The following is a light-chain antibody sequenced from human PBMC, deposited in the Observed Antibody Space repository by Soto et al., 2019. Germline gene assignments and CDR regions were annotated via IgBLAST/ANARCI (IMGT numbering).Light chain of an antibody. CDR3: QQYGSSPPT. CDR2: GAS. Sequence: EIVLTQSPGTLSLSPGERATLSCRASQSVSSSYLAWNQQKPGQAPRLLIYGASSRATGIPDRFSGSGSGTDFTLTISRLEPEDCAVYYCQQYGSSPPTFGPGTKVDIK. J-gene: IGKJ3*01. CDR1: QSVSSSY. V-gene: IGKV3-20*01.